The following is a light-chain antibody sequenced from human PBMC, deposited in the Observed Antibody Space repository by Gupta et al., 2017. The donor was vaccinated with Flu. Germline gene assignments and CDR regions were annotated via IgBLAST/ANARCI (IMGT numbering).Light chain of an antibody. CDR3: QVWDGGSDQTCV. V-gene: IGLV3-21*02. Sequence: SSVLTQPPSVSVAPGQTARITRWAETIGRKSVHWYQQKAGHAPVLIVYDDGDRPSGSQERFSGEDSGSTATLTIRMFEAVEEAGYYCQVWDGGSDQTCVFGGGTKLSVL. CDR1: TIGRKS. CDR2: DDG. J-gene: IGLJ3*02.